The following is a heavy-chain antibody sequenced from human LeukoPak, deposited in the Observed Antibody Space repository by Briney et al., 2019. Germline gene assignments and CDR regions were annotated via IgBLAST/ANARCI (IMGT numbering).Heavy chain of an antibody. Sequence: SETLSLTCAVYGGSFSGYYWSWIRQPTGKGLEWIGEINHSGSTNYNPSLKSRVTISVDTSKNQFSLKLSSVTAADTAVYYCARGSPDSYDFWSGSPEPGYYYMDVWGKGTTVTVSS. D-gene: IGHD3-3*01. CDR1: GGSFSGYY. J-gene: IGHJ6*03. CDR3: ARGSPDSYDFWSGSPEPGYYYMDV. V-gene: IGHV4-34*01. CDR2: INHSGST.